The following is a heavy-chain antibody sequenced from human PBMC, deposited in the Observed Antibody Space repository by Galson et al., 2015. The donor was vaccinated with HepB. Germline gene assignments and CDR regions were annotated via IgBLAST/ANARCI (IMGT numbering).Heavy chain of an antibody. CDR1: GFSLSNSGVS. J-gene: IGHJ3*01. V-gene: IGHV2-70*11. CDR3: ARIVSAYGDPPGAFDV. CDR2: IDWDDDK. Sequence: PALVTPTQTLSLTCTVSGFSLSNSGVSVSWIRQPPGKALEWLARIDWDDDKYYNAYLETRLTVSKDTSKNQVVLRMTNMDPVDTATYYCARIVSAYGDPPGAFDVWGQGRMVTVSA. D-gene: IGHD4-17*01.